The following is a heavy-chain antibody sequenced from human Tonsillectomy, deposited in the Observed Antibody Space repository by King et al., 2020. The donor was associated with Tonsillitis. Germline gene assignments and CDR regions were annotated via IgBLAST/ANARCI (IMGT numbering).Heavy chain of an antibody. V-gene: IGHV3-23*04. CDR3: AKDPTTNSGWYRGWFDP. D-gene: IGHD6-19*01. CDR1: GLTFSRHA. J-gene: IGHJ5*02. Sequence: DVQLVESGGGLVQPGGSLRLSCAASGLTFSRHAMSWVRQAPGKGLEWVSGISNSGSDTYYADSVKGRFTISRDKSKNTLYLQMNSLRAEDTAIYYCAKDPTTNSGWYRGWFDPWGQGTLVTVSS. CDR2: ISNSGSDT.